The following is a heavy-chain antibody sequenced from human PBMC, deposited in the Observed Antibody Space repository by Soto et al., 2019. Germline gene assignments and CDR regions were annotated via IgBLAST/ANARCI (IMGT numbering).Heavy chain of an antibody. V-gene: IGHV6-1*01. D-gene: IGHD6-13*01. Sequence: PSQTLSLTCAISGDSVSSNSAAWNWIRLSPSRGLEWLARTYYRSRWYNDYAVSVRSRITVNPDTSKNQFSLQLTSVTPEDTAVYYCARRLEVEQQTGENYYYYYMDVWGKGTTVTVSS. J-gene: IGHJ6*03. CDR2: TYYRSRWYN. CDR1: GDSVSSNSAA. CDR3: ARRLEVEQQTGENYYYYYMDV.